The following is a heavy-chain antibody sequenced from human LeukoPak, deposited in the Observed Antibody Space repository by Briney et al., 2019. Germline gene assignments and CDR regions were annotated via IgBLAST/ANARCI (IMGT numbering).Heavy chain of an antibody. CDR3: AKAYDFDH. J-gene: IGHJ4*02. CDR1: GFTFSSYG. V-gene: IGHV3-30*18. Sequence: GGSLRLSCAASGFTFSSYGMHWVRQAPGKGLEWVAVISYDGSNKYYADSVKGRFTISRDNSKNTLYLQMNSLRAEDTAVYYCAKAYDFDHWGQGTLVTVSS. CDR2: ISYDGSNK.